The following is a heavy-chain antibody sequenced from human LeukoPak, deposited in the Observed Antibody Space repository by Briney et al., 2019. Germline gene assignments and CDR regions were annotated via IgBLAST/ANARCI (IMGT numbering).Heavy chain of an antibody. CDR1: GGSISSSSYY. D-gene: IGHD3-16*01. V-gene: IGHV4-39*07. J-gene: IGHJ6*03. CDR2: IYYSGST. CDR3: ARGGAPFSYYYMDV. Sequence: SETLSLTCTVSGGSISSSSYYWGWIRQPPGKGLERIGSIYYSGSTYYNPSLKSRVTISVDTSKNQFSLKLSSVTAADTAVYYCARGGAPFSYYYMDVWGKGTTVTVSS.